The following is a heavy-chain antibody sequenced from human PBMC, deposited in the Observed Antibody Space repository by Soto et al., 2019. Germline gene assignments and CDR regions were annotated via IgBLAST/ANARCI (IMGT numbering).Heavy chain of an antibody. CDR1: GYSFTSYW. Sequence: ISCKGSGYSFTSYWIGWVRQMPGKGLEWMGIIYPGDSDTRYSPSFQGQVTISADKSISTAYLQWSSLKASDTAMYYCARHPLNPQKQYYYYYMDVWGKGTTVTVSS. CDR2: IYPGDSDT. V-gene: IGHV5-51*01. CDR3: ARHPLNPQKQYYYYYMDV. J-gene: IGHJ6*03.